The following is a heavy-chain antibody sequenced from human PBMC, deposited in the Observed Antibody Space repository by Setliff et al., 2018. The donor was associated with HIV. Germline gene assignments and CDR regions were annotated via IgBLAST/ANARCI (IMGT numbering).Heavy chain of an antibody. V-gene: IGHV4-4*07. CDR1: GDSLNTYY. CDR3: ARGNNDLESFDY. J-gene: IGHJ4*02. D-gene: IGHD3-3*01. CDR2: IYASGKT. Sequence: LSETLSLTCNVSGDSLNTYYWSWIRQSGGKGLEWIGRIYASGKTTFNPSLKSRVRMSVDTSKNQFSLKLTSVTASDTAVYYCARGNNDLESFDYWGQGALVTVSS.